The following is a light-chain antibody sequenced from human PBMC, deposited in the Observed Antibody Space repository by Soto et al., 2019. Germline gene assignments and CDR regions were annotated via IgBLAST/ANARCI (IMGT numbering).Light chain of an antibody. CDR3: EAWDDSRNGVV. CDR2: SNN. J-gene: IGLJ2*01. CDR1: SANIGSNN. Sequence: QSVLTQTPSASGTPGQRVNISCSGSSANIGSNNVNWYQQLPGTAPKLLIYSNNQRPSGVPDRFSGSTSGTSASLAISGLPSEDEADYYCEAWDDSRNGVVVGGGTKLTVL. V-gene: IGLV1-44*01.